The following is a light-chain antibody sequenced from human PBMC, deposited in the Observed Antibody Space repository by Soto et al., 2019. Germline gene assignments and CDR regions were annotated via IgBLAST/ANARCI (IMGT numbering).Light chain of an antibody. V-gene: IGKV3-15*01. CDR2: AAS. J-gene: IGKJ1*01. CDR1: QSISIN. Sequence: EIVMTQSPATLSVSPGERAILSCRASQSISINLAWYQQKPGQAPRLLIYAASNRATGVPARFSGSGSGTEFTLTISSLQSEDFAVYYCQQYNNWPVTFGQGTKVDI. CDR3: QQYNNWPVT.